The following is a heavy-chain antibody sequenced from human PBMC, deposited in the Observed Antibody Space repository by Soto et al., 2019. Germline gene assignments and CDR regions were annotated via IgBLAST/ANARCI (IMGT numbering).Heavy chain of an antibody. D-gene: IGHD3-10*01. CDR1: GFSLSTSGVG. CDR2: IYWDDDK. V-gene: IGHV2-5*02. Sequence: SGPTLVNPTQTLTLTWTFSGFSLSTSGVGVGWIRQPPGKALEWLALIYWDDDKRYSPSLKSRLTITKDTSKNQVVLTMTNMDPVDTATYYCAHTMVHRGVDYYYMDGWGKETTVTVAS. CDR3: AHTMVHRGVDYYYMDG. J-gene: IGHJ6*03.